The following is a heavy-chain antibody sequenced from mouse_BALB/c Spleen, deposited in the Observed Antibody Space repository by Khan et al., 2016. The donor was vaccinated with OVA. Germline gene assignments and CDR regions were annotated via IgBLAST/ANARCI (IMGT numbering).Heavy chain of an antibody. J-gene: IGHJ2*01. CDR3: ARGNWQSYYFDY. Sequence: EVQLQASGPELGKPGASVKMSCKPSGYIFTNYVLHWVKQKPGQGLEWIGYINPYNGGTKYNEKFKGKATLASDKSSITAYLELSSLTSEDSAVYYGARGNWQSYYFDYWGQGTTLTRSS. D-gene: IGHD4-1*01. CDR1: GYIFTNYV. CDR2: INPYNGGT. V-gene: IGHV1S136*01.